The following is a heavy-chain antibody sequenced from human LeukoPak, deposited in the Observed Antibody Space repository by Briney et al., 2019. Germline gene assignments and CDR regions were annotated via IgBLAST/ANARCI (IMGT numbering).Heavy chain of an antibody. D-gene: IGHD2-15*01. V-gene: IGHV1-2*02. CDR3: AVDCSGGRCLSGGD. CDR2: INPNSGGT. CDR1: GYTFTGYY. J-gene: IGHJ4*02. Sequence: GASVTVTFKATGYTFTGYYMHWVRQAPGQGLEWMGWINPNSGGTNYAQKFQGRVTMTRDTSISTAYMELSRLRSDDTAVYYCAVDCSGGRCLSGGDWGQGNLLTVSS.